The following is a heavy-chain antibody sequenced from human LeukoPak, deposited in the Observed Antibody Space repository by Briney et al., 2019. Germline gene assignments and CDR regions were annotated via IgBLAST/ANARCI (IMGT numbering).Heavy chain of an antibody. CDR3: AKDEQEDYHILTGCSTPGPFDY. D-gene: IGHD3-9*01. V-gene: IGHV3-23*01. J-gene: IGHJ4*02. Sequence: GGSLRLSCAASGFTFSSCAMSWVRQAPGKGLEWVSAISGSGGSTYYADSGKGRFTISIDNFKNTLYLQMNSLGAEDTAVYYCAKDEQEDYHILTGCSTPGPFDYWGQGTLVTVSS. CDR1: GFTFSSCA. CDR2: ISGSGGST.